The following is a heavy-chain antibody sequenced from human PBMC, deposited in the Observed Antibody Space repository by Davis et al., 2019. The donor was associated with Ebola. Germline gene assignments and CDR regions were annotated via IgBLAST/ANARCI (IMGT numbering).Heavy chain of an antibody. Sequence: SETLSLTCTVSGGSISSSSYYWGWIRQPPGKGLEWIGSIYYSGSTYYNPSLKSRVTISVDTSKNQFSLKLSSVTAADTAVYYCARGGIVATIRFDYWGQGTLVTVSS. CDR3: ARGGIVATIRFDY. CDR1: GGSISSSSYY. D-gene: IGHD5-12*01. CDR2: IYYSGST. J-gene: IGHJ4*02. V-gene: IGHV4-39*01.